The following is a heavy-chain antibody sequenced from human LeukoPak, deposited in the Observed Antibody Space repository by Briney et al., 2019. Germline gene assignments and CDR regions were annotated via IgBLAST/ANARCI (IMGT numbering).Heavy chain of an antibody. J-gene: IGHJ6*03. Sequence: GASVKVSCKASGYTFTSYGISWVRQAPGQGLEWMGWISAYNGNTNYAQKLQGRVTMTTDTSTSTAYMELRSLRSDDTAVYYCARDGEGCSSTSCYYYYYMDVWGKGTTVTVSS. D-gene: IGHD2-2*01. CDR1: GYTFTSYG. V-gene: IGHV1-18*01. CDR2: ISAYNGNT. CDR3: ARDGEGCSSTSCYYYYYMDV.